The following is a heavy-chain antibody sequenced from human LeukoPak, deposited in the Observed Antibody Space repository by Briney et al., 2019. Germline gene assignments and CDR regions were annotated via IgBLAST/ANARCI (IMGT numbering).Heavy chain of an antibody. D-gene: IGHD2-21*01. CDR2: INPNSDGT. CDR1: GYSFTDYY. V-gene: IGHV1-2*02. Sequence: GASVKVSCKTSGYSFTDYYMHWVRQAPGQGLEWMGWINPNSDGTSSAQKFQGRVTMTRDTSISTVYMEVSWLTSDDTAIYYCARADRLHGGPYLIGPWGQGTLVTVSS. J-gene: IGHJ5*02. CDR3: ARADRLHGGPYLIGP.